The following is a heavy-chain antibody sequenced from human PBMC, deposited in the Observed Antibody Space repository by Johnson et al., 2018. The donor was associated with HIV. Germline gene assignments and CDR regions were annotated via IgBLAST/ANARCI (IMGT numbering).Heavy chain of an antibody. CDR2: ISYDGSNK. V-gene: IGHV3-30*04. Sequence: QVQLVESGGGVVQPGGSLILSCAASGFTFSSYAMHWVRQAPGKGLEWVAVISYDGSNKYYADSVKGRFTISRDNSKNTLYLQMNSLRAEDTAVYYCARGGKRVMAAFDIWGQGTMVTVSS. CDR3: ARGGKRVMAAFDI. CDR1: GFTFSSYA. D-gene: IGHD3-16*01. J-gene: IGHJ3*02.